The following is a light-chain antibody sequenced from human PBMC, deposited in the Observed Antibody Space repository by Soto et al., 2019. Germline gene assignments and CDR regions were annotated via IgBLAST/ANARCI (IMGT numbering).Light chain of an antibody. V-gene: IGKV3-11*01. J-gene: IGKJ3*01. CDR3: QDRST. CDR2: DAS. CDR1: QSVSRD. Sequence: EIVLTQSPATLSLSPGERVTLSCRASQSVSRDLAWYQQKPGQAPRLLIYDASNRATDIPARFSGSGSGTHFTLTVSSLEPEDCAVYYCQDRSTFGPGTTVDIK.